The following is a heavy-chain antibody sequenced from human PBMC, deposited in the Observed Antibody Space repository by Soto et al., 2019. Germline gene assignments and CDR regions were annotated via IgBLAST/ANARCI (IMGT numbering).Heavy chain of an antibody. Sequence: PGGSLRLSCAASGFTFSSYGMHWVRQAPGKGLEWVAVIWYDGSNKYYADSVKGRFTISRDNSNNMVYLQMNSLRAEDTAVYYCAKGGSNAAMDVWGQGTTVTVSS. CDR2: IWYDGSNK. CDR3: AKGGSNAAMDV. CDR1: GFTFSSYG. D-gene: IGHD1-26*01. V-gene: IGHV3-30*02. J-gene: IGHJ6*02.